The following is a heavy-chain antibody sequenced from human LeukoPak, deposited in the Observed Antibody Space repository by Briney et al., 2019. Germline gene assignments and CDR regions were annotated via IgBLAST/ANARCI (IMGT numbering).Heavy chain of an antibody. V-gene: IGHV4-59*01. Sequence: SETLSLTCTVSGGSISSYYWSWIRQPPGKGLEWIGYIYYSGSTNYNPSLKSRVTIPVDTSKNQFSLKLSSVTAADTAVYYCAREAINAFDIWGQGTMVTVSS. CDR1: GGSISSYY. CDR2: IYYSGST. J-gene: IGHJ3*02. CDR3: AREAINAFDI.